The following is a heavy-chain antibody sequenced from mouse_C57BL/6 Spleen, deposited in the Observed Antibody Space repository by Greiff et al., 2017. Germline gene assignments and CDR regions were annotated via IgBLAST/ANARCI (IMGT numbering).Heavy chain of an antibody. CDR3: AREGYGSTSAWFAY. CDR2: ISYDGSN. CDR1: GYSITSGYY. V-gene: IGHV3-6*01. D-gene: IGHD1-1*01. Sequence: EVKLLESGPGLVKPSQSLYLTCSVTGYSITSGYYWNWIRQFPGNKLEWMGYISYDGSNNSNPSLKNRISITRDTSKNQFFLKLNSVPTEDTATCYCAREGYGSTSAWFAYWGQGTLVTVSA. J-gene: IGHJ3*01.